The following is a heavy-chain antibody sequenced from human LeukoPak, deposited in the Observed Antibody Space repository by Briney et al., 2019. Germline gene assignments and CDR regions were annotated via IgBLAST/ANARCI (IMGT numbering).Heavy chain of an antibody. Sequence: GGSLRLSCAASGFTFSSYGMHWVRQAPGKGLEWVAVISYDGSNKYYADSVKGRFTISRDNSKNTLYLQMNSLRAEDTAVYYCARVGGGSSLAFDYWGQGTLVTVSS. D-gene: IGHD2-15*01. V-gene: IGHV3-30*03. CDR3: ARVGGGSSLAFDY. CDR2: ISYDGSNK. CDR1: GFTFSSYG. J-gene: IGHJ4*02.